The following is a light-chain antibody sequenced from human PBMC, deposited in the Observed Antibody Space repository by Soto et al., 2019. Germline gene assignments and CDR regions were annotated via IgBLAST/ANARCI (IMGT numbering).Light chain of an antibody. CDR3: QQVNYYPFT. V-gene: IGKV1-9*01. J-gene: IGKJ4*01. Sequence: DIHLTQSPSPLSASVGDRVTITCRASQGISQYVAWYQQKPGKAPKLLIYAAVVLQGGIPSRFSGSGSATEFILTISGLQPEDFATCYCQQVNYYPFTFGGGTRXE. CDR1: QGISQY. CDR2: AAV.